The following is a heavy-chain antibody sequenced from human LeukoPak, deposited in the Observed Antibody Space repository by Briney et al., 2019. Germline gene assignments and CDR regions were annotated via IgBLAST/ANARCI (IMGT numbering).Heavy chain of an antibody. V-gene: IGHV4-61*02. J-gene: IGHJ4*02. Sequence: SQTLSLTCTVSGGSISSGSYYWSWIRQPAGKGLGWIGRIYTSGSTNYNPSLSGRVAISLDKSRNHFTLMVTAVTAADTAFYYCARKGPEHLPTYFDHWGRGILVTVSS. CDR3: ARKGPEHLPTYFDH. CDR2: IYTSGST. CDR1: GGSISSGSYY. D-gene: IGHD2-21*01.